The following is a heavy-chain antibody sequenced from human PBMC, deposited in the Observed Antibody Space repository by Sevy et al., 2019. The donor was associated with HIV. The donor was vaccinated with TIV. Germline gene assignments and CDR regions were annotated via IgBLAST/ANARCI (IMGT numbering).Heavy chain of an antibody. J-gene: IGHJ4*02. V-gene: IGHV3-7*01. CDR2: IKQDESNI. D-gene: IGHD4-17*01. CDR1: GFPFSNYW. CDR3: AGGPNYGDRTDYFEY. Sequence: GGSLRLSCAVSGFPFSNYWMSWVRQAPGKGLEWVANIKQDESNIYNVDSVKGRFTISRDNAKNSVSLQMNSLGAEDTAVYYCAGGPNYGDRTDYFEYWGQGILVTVSS.